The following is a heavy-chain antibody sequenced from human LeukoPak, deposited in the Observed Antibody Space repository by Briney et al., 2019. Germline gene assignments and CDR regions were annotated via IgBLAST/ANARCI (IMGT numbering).Heavy chain of an antibody. D-gene: IGHD6-6*01. CDR2: ISYDGATK. CDR1: GFAFSSHA. Sequence: GGSLRLSCAASGFAFSSHAIHWVRQAPGKGPEWVTFISYDGATKYYADSVKGRFTISRDNSKNTLYLQMNSLRAEDTAVYYCARGGGSSGFDYWGQGTLVTVSS. CDR3: ARGGGSSGFDY. V-gene: IGHV3-30*14. J-gene: IGHJ4*02.